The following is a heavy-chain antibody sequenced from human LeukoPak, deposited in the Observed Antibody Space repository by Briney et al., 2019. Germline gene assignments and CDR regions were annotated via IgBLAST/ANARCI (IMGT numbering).Heavy chain of an antibody. V-gene: IGHV1-69*13. D-gene: IGHD3-22*01. CDR3: ARTTNYYDSVYYFDS. Sequence: SVKVSCKASGGTFSSYAISWVRQAPGQGLEWMGGIIPIFGTANYAQKFQGRGTITADESTSTAYMELSSLRSEDTAVYYCARTTNYYDSVYYFDSWGQGTLVTVSS. CDR2: IIPIFGTA. CDR1: GGTFSSYA. J-gene: IGHJ4*02.